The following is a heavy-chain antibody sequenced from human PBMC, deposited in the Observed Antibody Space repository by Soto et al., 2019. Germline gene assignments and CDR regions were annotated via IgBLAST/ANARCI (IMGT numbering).Heavy chain of an antibody. J-gene: IGHJ4*02. CDR3: APYGSGIYYISRDQY. D-gene: IGHD3-10*01. CDR2: IDHNGHT. V-gene: IGHV4-34*01. CDR1: GGSLSGYC. Sequence: QVQLQQWGAGLLKPSETLSLTCAVYGGSLSGYCWSWIRQSPGKGLEWIGEIDHNGHTNYNPSLKSRVTISVDKSKNQFSLRLSSTTAADTATYYCAPYGSGIYYISRDQYWGQGTLVTVSS.